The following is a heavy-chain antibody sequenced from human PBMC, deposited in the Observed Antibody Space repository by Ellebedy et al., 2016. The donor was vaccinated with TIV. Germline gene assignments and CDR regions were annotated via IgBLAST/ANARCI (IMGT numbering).Heavy chain of an antibody. V-gene: IGHV3-30*18. J-gene: IGHJ4*02. Sequence: PGGSLRPSCAASGFIFSSNGMHWVRQAPGKGLEWVAVISFDGTTKHYLDSVKGRFTISRDNSKNTLFLQMNSLTAEDTAIYYCAKGCRTGSNCFLIYYWGLGTLVPVSS. D-gene: IGHD2-8*02. CDR2: ISFDGTTK. CDR1: GFIFSSNG. CDR3: AKGCRTGSNCFLIYY.